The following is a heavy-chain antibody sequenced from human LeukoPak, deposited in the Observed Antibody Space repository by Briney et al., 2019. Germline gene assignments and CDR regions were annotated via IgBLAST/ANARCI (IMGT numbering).Heavy chain of an antibody. D-gene: IGHD3-16*01. CDR1: GYTFTSYG. Sequence: ASVKVSCKASGYTFTSYGISWVRQAPGQGLEWMGWISAYNGNTNYAQKLQGRVTMTTDTSTSTAYMELRSLRTDDTAVYYCASSPLGELPFDYWGQGTLVTVSS. CDR3: ASSPLGELPFDY. V-gene: IGHV1-18*01. J-gene: IGHJ4*02. CDR2: ISAYNGNT.